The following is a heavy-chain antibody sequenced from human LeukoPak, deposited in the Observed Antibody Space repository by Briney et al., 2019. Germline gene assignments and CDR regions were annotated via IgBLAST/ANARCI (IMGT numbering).Heavy chain of an antibody. D-gene: IGHD3-3*01. CDR2: IWHDGSNK. J-gene: IGHJ4*02. V-gene: IGHV3-33*01. Sequence: GRSLRLSCAASGFTFSNYGIHWVRQAPGKGLEWVGVIWHDGSNKYYGDSVKGRFTISRDNSKNTLYLQMSSLRVEDTAVYYCARQTATYDLDYWGQGTPVTVSS. CDR1: GFTFSNYG. CDR3: ARQTATYDLDY.